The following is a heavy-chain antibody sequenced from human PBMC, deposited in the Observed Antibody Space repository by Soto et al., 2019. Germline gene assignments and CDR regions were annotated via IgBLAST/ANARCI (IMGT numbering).Heavy chain of an antibody. J-gene: IGHJ6*02. CDR1: GYTFTTNS. CDR3: ARVGMDV. CDR2: INAGNGDT. V-gene: IGHV1-3*01. Sequence: QVQLVQSGAEVKKPGASVKVSCKASGYTFTTNSMHWVRQAPGQRREWMGWINAGNGDTKYSQNFQRRVSLTRDTSASTAYMELSSLRSEDTDVYYCARVGMDVWGQGTTVSVSS.